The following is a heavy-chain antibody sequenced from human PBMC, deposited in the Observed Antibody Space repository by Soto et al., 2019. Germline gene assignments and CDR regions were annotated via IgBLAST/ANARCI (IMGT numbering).Heavy chain of an antibody. V-gene: IGHV1-69*12. CDR3: ARDNVVVVAATPSHGMDV. CDR1: GGTFSSYA. CDR2: IIPIFGTA. J-gene: IGHJ6*02. D-gene: IGHD2-15*01. Sequence: QVQLVQSGAEVKKPGSSVKVSCKASGGTFSSYAISWVRQAPGQGLEWMGGIIPIFGTANYAQKFQGRVTITADESTSTAYMELSSLRSEATAVYYCARDNVVVVAATPSHGMDVWGQGTTVTVSS.